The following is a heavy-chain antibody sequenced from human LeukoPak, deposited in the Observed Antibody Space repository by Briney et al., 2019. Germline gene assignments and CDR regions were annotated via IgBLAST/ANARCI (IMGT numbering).Heavy chain of an antibody. CDR1: GGSFSTYN. D-gene: IGHD3-3*01. CDR3: ARGLEYDFWSGNYSDGFDV. V-gene: IGHV4-34*01. J-gene: IGHJ3*01. CDR2: INHSGTT. Sequence: SETLSLTCADYGGSFSTYNWSWIRQPPGKGLESIGEINHSGTTNYNPSLKSRVTISVDTSKNQCSLKLNSVTAADTAVYYCARGLEYDFWSGNYSDGFDVWGQGTMVTVSP.